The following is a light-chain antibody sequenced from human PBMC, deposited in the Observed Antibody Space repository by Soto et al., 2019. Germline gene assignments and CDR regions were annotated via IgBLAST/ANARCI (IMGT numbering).Light chain of an antibody. CDR1: QSVFYSSNNRNY. Sequence: DIVMTQSPDSLAVSLGERATINCKSSQSVFYSSNNRNYLAWYQQRPRQPPKLLIYWASTRESGVPDRFSGSGSGTEFTLTISSLQVEDVAVYYCQQYYSTPTFGQGTKVEI. J-gene: IGKJ1*01. V-gene: IGKV4-1*01. CDR3: QQYYSTPT. CDR2: WAS.